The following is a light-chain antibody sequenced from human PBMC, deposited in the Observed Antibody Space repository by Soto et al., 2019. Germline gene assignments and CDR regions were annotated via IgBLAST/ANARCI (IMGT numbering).Light chain of an antibody. CDR3: QQYNTYPYT. Sequence: DIQMTQSPSTLSASVGDRVTITCRASQSISRSLAWYQQKPGKAPKLLIYKASTLESGVPSTFSGSGSGTEFTLTISSLQPDDFATYYCQQYNTYPYTFGQGTKLEIK. V-gene: IGKV1-5*03. J-gene: IGKJ2*01. CDR1: QSISRS. CDR2: KAS.